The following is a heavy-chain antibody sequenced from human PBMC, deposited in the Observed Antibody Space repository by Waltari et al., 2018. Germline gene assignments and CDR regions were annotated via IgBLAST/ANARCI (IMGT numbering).Heavy chain of an antibody. CDR3: ARHGRRYCGGDCNHDY. V-gene: IGHV4-38-2*01. CDR2: IYHSACT. D-gene: IGHD2-21*01. J-gene: IGHJ4*02. Sequence: QVQLQESGPGLVKPSETLSLTCAVSGYSISSGYYWGWIRQPPGKGLEWIGSIYHSACTYYSPSLRRRVTHSVDTSKSQFSRKLRSVTAAGPDMYYCARHGRRYCGGDCNHDYWGQGTLVTVSS. CDR1: GYSISSGYY.